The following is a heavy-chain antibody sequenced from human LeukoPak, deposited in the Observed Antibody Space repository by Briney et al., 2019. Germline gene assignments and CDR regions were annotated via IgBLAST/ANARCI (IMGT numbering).Heavy chain of an antibody. V-gene: IGHV4-34*01. CDR3: ARSGSGSYPFGP. CDR2: INHSGST. Sequence: TSETLSLTCAVYGGSFGGYYWSWIRQPPGKGLEWIGEINHSGSTNYNPSLKSRVTISVDTSKNQFSLKLSSVTAADTAVYYCARSGSGSYPFGPWGQGTLVTVSS. CDR1: GGSFGGYY. J-gene: IGHJ5*02. D-gene: IGHD3-10*01.